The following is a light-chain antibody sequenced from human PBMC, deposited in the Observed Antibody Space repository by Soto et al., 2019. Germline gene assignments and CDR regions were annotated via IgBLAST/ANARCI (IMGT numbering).Light chain of an antibody. J-gene: IGKJ5*01. CDR3: KKSYSNTIT. CDR1: QSISSY. CDR2: AES. Sequence: DIQMTQSPSSLAASVWDRVTITCRASQSISSYLNWYQQKPGKAPKLLIYAESSLQSGVPSRFSGSGSGTDFTPNIRSMKTEELATYYCKKSYSNTITVGQGKRREI. V-gene: IGKV1-39*01.